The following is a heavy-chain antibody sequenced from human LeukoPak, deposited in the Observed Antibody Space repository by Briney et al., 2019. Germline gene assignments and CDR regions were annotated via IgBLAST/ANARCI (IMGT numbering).Heavy chain of an antibody. J-gene: IGHJ5*02. CDR1: GFTIGRLW. V-gene: IGHV3-74*03. D-gene: IGHD1-26*01. CDR3: ARWDCLNP. Sequence: GGSLRLSCAASGFTIGRLWMHWVRQAPGKGLVWVSRSEGDDSTTTYADSVKGRFTVSRDTAKNTLYLQMNSLRVEDTAVYYCARWDCLNPWGQGTLVTVSP. CDR2: SEGDDSTT.